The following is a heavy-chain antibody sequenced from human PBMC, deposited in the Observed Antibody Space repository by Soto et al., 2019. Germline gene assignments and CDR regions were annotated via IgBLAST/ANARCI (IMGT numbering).Heavy chain of an antibody. CDR3: ARSLFLASTGIEPFDF. D-gene: IGHD6-13*01. J-gene: IGHJ4*02. CDR1: GFTFSSYA. CDR2: ISGGGNDA. Sequence: EVQLLESGGGLVQPGGSLVLSCAASGFTFSSYAMSWVRQAPGKGLEWVSSISGGGNDAYYADSAKGRFTISRDNSRNTRYLQMNSLRADDTAVHYCARSLFLASTGIEPFDFWGQGTLVTVSS. V-gene: IGHV3-23*01.